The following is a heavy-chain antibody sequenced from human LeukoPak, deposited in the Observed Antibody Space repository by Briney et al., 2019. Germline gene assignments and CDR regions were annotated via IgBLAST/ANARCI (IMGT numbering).Heavy chain of an antibody. V-gene: IGHV3-23*01. Sequence: PGGSLRLSCAASGFTFSSYAMSWVRQAPGKGLEWVSAISGSGTSTYYADSVKGRFTISRDNSKNTLYLQMNSLRAEDTAVYYCARAPPGGGGNTVSTTRGMDVWGQGTTVTVSS. CDR3: ARAPPGGGGNTVSTTRGMDV. J-gene: IGHJ6*02. CDR2: ISGSGTST. CDR1: GFTFSSYA. D-gene: IGHD4-23*01.